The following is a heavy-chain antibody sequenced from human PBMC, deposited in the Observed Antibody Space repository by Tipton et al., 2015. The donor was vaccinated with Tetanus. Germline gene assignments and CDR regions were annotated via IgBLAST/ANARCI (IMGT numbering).Heavy chain of an antibody. CDR2: FHFTGST. D-gene: IGHD3-3*01. CDR3: ARHTNFWSGYYIVY. J-gene: IGHJ4*02. Sequence: TLSLTCTVSGASINTHHRSWLRQAPGKGLEWIGYFHFTGSTNYNPSLKSRVTIPVDTSKNQFSLKLSSVTAADTAVYYCARHTNFWSGYYIVYWGQGTLVTVSS. V-gene: IGHV4-59*08. CDR1: GASINTHH.